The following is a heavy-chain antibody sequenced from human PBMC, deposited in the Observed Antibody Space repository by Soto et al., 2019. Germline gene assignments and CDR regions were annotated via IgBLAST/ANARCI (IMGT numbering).Heavy chain of an antibody. CDR2: IIPMLGTA. V-gene: IGHV1-69*13. J-gene: IGHJ6*02. CDR3: ARGRSYYDSTYYYYYGMDV. Sequence: SVKVSCKAPGGTFSTYAISWVRQAPGQGLDWMGGIIPMLGTANYTQRFQDRVTITADESTNTAYMELSSLRSEDTAVYYCARGRSYYDSTYYYYYGMDVWGQGTTVTVSS. CDR1: GGTFSTYA. D-gene: IGHD3-22*01.